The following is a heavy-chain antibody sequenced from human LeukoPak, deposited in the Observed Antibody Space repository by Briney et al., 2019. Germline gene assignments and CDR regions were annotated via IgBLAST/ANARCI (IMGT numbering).Heavy chain of an antibody. D-gene: IGHD6-19*01. Sequence: GGSLRLSCSASGFTFSSYAMHWVRQAPGKGLEYVSAISSNGGSTYYADSVKGRFTISRDNSKNTLYLQMNSLRAEDTAVYYCAKGPSGSGWYYFDYWGQGTLVTVSS. J-gene: IGHJ4*02. CDR3: AKGPSGSGWYYFDY. CDR2: ISSNGGST. V-gene: IGHV3-64*04. CDR1: GFTFSSYA.